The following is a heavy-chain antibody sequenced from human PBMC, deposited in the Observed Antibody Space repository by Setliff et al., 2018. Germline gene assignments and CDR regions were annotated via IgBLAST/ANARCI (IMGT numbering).Heavy chain of an antibody. CDR3: AHSVRGDPYYFDY. D-gene: IGHD3-10*01. Sequence: SGPTLVNPTQTLTLTCAFSGLSVSFGEVSVGWIRRPPGRALEWLALIYWNDGKRYSPALKNRLTISRDTPKNQVVLTMTDMDPVDTGTYYCAHSVRGDPYYFDYWGQGSLVTVSS. J-gene: IGHJ4*02. V-gene: IGHV2-5*01. CDR2: IYWNDGK. CDR1: GLSVSFGEVS.